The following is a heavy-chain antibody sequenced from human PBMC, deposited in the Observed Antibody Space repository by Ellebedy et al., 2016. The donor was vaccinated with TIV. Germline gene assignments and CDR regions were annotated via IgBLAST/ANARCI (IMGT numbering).Heavy chain of an antibody. CDR1: GFTFSSYA. V-gene: IGHV4-59*12. J-gene: IGHJ6*02. CDR2: IYYSGST. Sequence: GSLRLXXAASGFTFSSYALSWIRQPPGKGLEWIGYIYYSGSTYYNPSLKSRVTISVDTSKNQFSLKLSSVTAADTAVYYCARGYSYYYYYYGMDVWGQGTTVTVSS. D-gene: IGHD2-15*01. CDR3: ARGYSYYYYYYGMDV.